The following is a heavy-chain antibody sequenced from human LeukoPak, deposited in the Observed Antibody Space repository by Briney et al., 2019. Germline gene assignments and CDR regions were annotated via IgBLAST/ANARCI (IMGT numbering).Heavy chain of an antibody. V-gene: IGHV1-18*01. CDR3: ANGGSSGYYPPTYWFDP. CDR2: ISTYNGNT. J-gene: IGHJ5*02. D-gene: IGHD3-22*01. Sequence: ASVKVSCKASGYTFTSHGISWVRQAPGQGLEWMGWISTYNGNTNYAQKLQGRVSMTTDTSTSTAYMDLRSLRSEDTAVYYCANGGSSGYYPPTYWFDPWGQGTLVTVSS. CDR1: GYTFTSHG.